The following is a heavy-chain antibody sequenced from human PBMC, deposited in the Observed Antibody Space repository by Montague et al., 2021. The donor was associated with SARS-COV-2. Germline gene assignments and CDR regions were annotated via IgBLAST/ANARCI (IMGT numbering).Heavy chain of an antibody. Sequence: ETLSLTCSVSAGSVNSGTYYWNWIRQPPGKGLEWIGYVCYNGDIKHNPSLKSRVSLSLDTSMNQFSLQLNSLTAADTAVYYCARGASLAGRFDYWGQGILITVSS. CDR2: VCYNGDI. V-gene: IGHV4-61*01. CDR1: AGSVNSGTYY. CDR3: ARGASLAGRFDY. J-gene: IGHJ4*02. D-gene: IGHD6-19*01.